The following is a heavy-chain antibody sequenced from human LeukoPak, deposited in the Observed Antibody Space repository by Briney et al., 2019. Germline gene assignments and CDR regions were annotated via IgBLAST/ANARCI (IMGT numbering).Heavy chain of an antibody. V-gene: IGHV1-69*05. Sequence: SLKVSCKASLGSLISHVFSWVRQAPGQGLEWRGGIIPIFGTTNYAQKFQGRVTITTDDSTSTGYMELSSLRSEDTAVYYCARRWPHSSGYYLFDYWGQGTLVTVSS. CDR2: IIPIFGTT. CDR1: LGSLISHV. D-gene: IGHD3-22*01. CDR3: ARRWPHSSGYYLFDY. J-gene: IGHJ4*02.